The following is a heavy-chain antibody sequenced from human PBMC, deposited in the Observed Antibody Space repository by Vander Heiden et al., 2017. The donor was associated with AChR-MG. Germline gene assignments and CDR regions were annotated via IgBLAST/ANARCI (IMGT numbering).Heavy chain of an antibody. CDR2: IIPIFGTA. D-gene: IGHD5-12*01. V-gene: IGHV1-69*06. CDR3: ARVVATIGRVYYYYGMDV. CDR1: GGTFSSYA. J-gene: IGHJ6*02. Sequence: QVQPVQSGAEVKKPGSSVKVSCKASGGTFSSYAISWVRQAPGQGLEWMGGIIPIFGTANYAQKFQGRVTITADKSTSTAYMELSSLRSEDTAVYYCARVVATIGRVYYYYGMDVWGQGTTVTVSS.